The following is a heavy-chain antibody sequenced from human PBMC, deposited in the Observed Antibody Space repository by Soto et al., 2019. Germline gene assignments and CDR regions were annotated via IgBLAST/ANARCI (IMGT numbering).Heavy chain of an antibody. D-gene: IGHD5-12*01. J-gene: IGHJ5*02. CDR1: GYTLTELS. CDR3: ATGPKLEMATLSWWFGP. CDR2: FDPEDGET. Sequence: ASVKVSCKVSGYTLTELSMHWVRQAPGKGLEWMGGFDPEDGETIYAQKFQGIVTMTEDTSTDTAYVELSSLRSEDTAVYYRATGPKLEMATLSWWFGPRGQRSLVTVSS. V-gene: IGHV1-24*01.